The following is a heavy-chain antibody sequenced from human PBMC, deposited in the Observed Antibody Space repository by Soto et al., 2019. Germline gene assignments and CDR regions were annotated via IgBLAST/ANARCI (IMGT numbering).Heavy chain of an antibody. CDR1: GGSFSGYY. Sequence: QVQLQQWGAGLLKPSETLSLTCAVYGGSFSGYYWTWIRQPPGKGLEWVGEIGHSGSATYSPSLKSRVTISVDTSNNQFSRRLSSVTAADTAVYYCARGGNCIVSSCPLGSHYGMDVWGQGTLVTVSS. CDR3: ARGGNCIVSSCPLGSHYGMDV. CDR2: IGHSGSA. D-gene: IGHD2-15*01. J-gene: IGHJ6*02. V-gene: IGHV4-34*01.